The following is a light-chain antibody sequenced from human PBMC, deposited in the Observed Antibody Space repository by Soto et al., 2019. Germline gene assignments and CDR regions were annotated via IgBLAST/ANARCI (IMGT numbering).Light chain of an antibody. CDR2: DAS. J-gene: IGKJ5*01. CDR3: QQYDVSPIT. CDR1: QSVRSER. Sequence: EIVLTQSPDTLSLYPVERATLSCRASQSVRSERLAWYQHKRGQAPRLVIFDASSRATGIPERFSGSGSGTDFTLTITRLEPEDFAVYFCQQYDVSPITFGLGTRLEIK. V-gene: IGKV3-20*01.